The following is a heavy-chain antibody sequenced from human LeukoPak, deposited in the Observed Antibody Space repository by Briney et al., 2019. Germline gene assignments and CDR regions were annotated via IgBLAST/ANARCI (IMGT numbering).Heavy chain of an antibody. CDR3: ARDSGYCSSTGCYVHYFDY. J-gene: IGHJ4*02. V-gene: IGHV3-21*01. CDR2: ISSSSGYI. D-gene: IGHD2-2*01. CDR1: GFTFNSYS. Sequence: GGSLRLSCAASGFTFNSYSMNWVRQTPGKGLEWVSSISSSSGYINYADSVKGRFTVSRDNAKDSLYLQMNSLRAEDTAVYYCARDSGYCSSTGCYVHYFDYWGQGTLVTVSS.